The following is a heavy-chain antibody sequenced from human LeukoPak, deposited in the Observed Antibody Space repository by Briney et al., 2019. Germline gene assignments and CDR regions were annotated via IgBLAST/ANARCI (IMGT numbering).Heavy chain of an antibody. J-gene: IGHJ6*02. Sequence: TGGSLRLSCAASGFTFSSYAMHWVRQAPGKGLEGVAVISYDGSNKYYADSVKGRFTISRDNSKNTLYLQMNSLRAEDTAVYYCARVGYYYYGMDVWGQGTTVTVSS. CDR1: GFTFSSYA. V-gene: IGHV3-30*04. D-gene: IGHD3-16*01. CDR3: ARVGYYYYGMDV. CDR2: ISYDGSNK.